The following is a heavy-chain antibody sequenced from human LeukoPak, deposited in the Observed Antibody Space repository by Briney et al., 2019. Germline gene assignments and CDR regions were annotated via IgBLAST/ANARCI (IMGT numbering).Heavy chain of an antibody. J-gene: IGHJ6*04. CDR1: GFTFSSYE. D-gene: IGHD3-10*02. CDR2: ISSSGSTI. Sequence: GGSLRLSCATSGFTFSSYEMNWVRQAPGKGLEWVSYISSSGSTIYYADSVKGRFTISRDNAKNSLYLQMNSLRAEDTAVYYCAELGINMIGGVWGKGTTVTISS. V-gene: IGHV3-48*03. CDR3: AELGINMIGGV.